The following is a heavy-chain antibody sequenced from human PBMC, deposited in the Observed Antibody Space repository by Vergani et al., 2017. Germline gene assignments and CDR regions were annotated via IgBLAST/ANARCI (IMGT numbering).Heavy chain of an antibody. V-gene: IGHV1-18*01. Sequence: QVQLVQSGAEVKKPGASVKVSCTASGYTFTSYGISWVRQAPGQGLEWMGWISAYNGNTNYAQKLQGRVTMTTDTSTSTAYMELRSLRSDDTAVYYCARDRGIVVVIGPLASPTDYWGQGTLVTVSS. CDR1: GYTFTSYG. CDR3: ARDRGIVVVIGPLASPTDY. D-gene: IGHD3-22*01. J-gene: IGHJ4*02. CDR2: ISAYNGNT.